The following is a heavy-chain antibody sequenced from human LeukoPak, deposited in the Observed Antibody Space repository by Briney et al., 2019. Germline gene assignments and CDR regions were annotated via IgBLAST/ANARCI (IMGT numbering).Heavy chain of an antibody. V-gene: IGHV3-23*01. CDR2: ISGSGGST. CDR3: AKEFYSGYDPYYFDY. D-gene: IGHD5-12*01. CDR1: GFTFSSYA. J-gene: IGHJ4*02. Sequence: PGGSLRLSCAASGFTFSSYAMSWVRHAPGKGLEWVSAISGSGGSTYYGDSVKGRFTISRDNSKNTLYLQMNSLRAEDTAVYYCAKEFYSGYDPYYFDYWGQGTLVTVSS.